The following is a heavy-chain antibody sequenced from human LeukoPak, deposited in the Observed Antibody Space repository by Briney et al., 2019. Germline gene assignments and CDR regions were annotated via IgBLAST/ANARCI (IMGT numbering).Heavy chain of an antibody. Sequence: SETLSLTCADYGGSFSGYYWSWIRQPPGKGLEWIGEINHSGSTNYNPSLKSRVTISVDTSKNQFSLKLSSVTAADTAVYYCARSPREVGYGSGSYYTWGQGTLVTVSS. CDR1: GGSFSGYY. J-gene: IGHJ4*02. D-gene: IGHD3-10*01. CDR3: ARSPREVGYGSGSYYT. CDR2: INHSGST. V-gene: IGHV4-34*01.